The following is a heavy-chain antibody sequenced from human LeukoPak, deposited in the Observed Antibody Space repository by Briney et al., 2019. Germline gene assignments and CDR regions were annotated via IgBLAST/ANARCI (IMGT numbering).Heavy chain of an antibody. D-gene: IGHD3-10*01. CDR3: ARGLGSESYYGS. CDR2: INPSGGSP. Sequence: ASVKVSCKASGYTFTSYYMHWVRQAPGQGLEWVGIINPSGGSPTYAQKFQGRLTMTRDTSTSTVYMELSSLRSEDTAVYYCARGLGSESYYGSWGQGTLVTVSS. J-gene: IGHJ5*02. V-gene: IGHV1-46*01. CDR1: GYTFTSYY.